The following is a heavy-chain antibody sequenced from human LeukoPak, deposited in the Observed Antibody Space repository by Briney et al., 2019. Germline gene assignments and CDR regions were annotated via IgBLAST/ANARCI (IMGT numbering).Heavy chain of an antibody. CDR2: IYPGDSDT. V-gene: IGHV5-51*01. D-gene: IGHD4-17*01. J-gene: IGHJ6*02. CDR3: ARQDSDYALGMDV. CDR1: GYSFTSYW. Sequence: GESLKISCKGSGYSFTSYWIGWVRQMLGKGLEWMGIIYPGDSDTRYSPSFQGQVTISVDKSISIAYLQWSSLKASDTAMYYCARQDSDYALGMDVWGQGTTVTVSS.